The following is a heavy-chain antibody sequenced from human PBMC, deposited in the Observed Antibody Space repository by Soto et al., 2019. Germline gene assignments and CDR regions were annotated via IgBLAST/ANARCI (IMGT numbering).Heavy chain of an antibody. CDR1: GGPFTSFD. CDR3: AVGLSGSYYQNGMDV. D-gene: IGHD1-26*01. CDR2: IIPIFDTT. V-gene: IGHV1-69*06. Sequence: VELVQSGSEVKKPGSSVKVSCKTSGGPFTSFDVNWVRQAPGQGLEWMGDIIPIFDTTNYAPKFQGRVTITADMATTTAYMELGSLRSDDTAVYFCAVGLSGSYYQNGMDVWGLGTTVIVS. J-gene: IGHJ6*02.